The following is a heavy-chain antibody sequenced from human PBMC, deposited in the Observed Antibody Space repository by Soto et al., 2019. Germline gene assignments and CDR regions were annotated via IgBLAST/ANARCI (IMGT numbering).Heavy chain of an antibody. D-gene: IGHD3-22*01. CDR2: IYPG. J-gene: IGHJ3*01. CDR3: ARVYYASRGPTKYRAFDF. V-gene: IGHV3-7*02. CDR1: GYTFISYW. Sequence: GESLKISCQGSGYTFISYWIAWGRQMPGKGLEWMGIIYPGDSVKGRPTISRDNAKNSLYLQMNSLRAEDTAVYYCARVYYASRGPTKYRAFDFWGQGTMVTVSS.